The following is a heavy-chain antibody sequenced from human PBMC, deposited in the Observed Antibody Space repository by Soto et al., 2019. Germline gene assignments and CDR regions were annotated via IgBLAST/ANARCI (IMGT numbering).Heavy chain of an antibody. Sequence: PGGSLRLSCAASGFTFDDYAMHWVRQAPGKGLEWVSGISWNSGSIGYADSVKGRFTISRDNAKNSLYLQMNSLRAEDTAVYYYAKDYGYCSGGSCYSSGWFDPWGQGTLVTVSS. D-gene: IGHD2-15*01. V-gene: IGHV3-9*01. CDR3: AKDYGYCSGGSCYSSGWFDP. CDR2: ISWNSGSI. J-gene: IGHJ5*02. CDR1: GFTFDDYA.